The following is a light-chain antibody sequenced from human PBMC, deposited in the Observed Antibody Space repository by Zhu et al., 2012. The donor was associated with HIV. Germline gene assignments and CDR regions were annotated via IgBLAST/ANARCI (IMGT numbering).Light chain of an antibody. CDR2: ATS. J-gene: IGKJ2*01. CDR1: QSVSSSY. Sequence: EIVLTQSPGTLSLSPGERATLSCRASQSVSSSYLAWYQQKPGQAPRLLMYATSTRATGIPHRFIGSGSGTDFTLTISRLEPEDFAVYYCQQYGSSRYTFGQGTKLEIK. CDR3: QQYGSSRYT. V-gene: IGKV3-20*01.